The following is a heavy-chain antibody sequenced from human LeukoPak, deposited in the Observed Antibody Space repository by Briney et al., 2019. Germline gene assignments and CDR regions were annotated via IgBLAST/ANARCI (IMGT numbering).Heavy chain of an antibody. D-gene: IGHD4-23*01. CDR2: INEDGGEK. CDR3: AAERRGSSYYDGKEAFDH. Sequence: PGGSLRLSCVASSFTFNCWMSWLRQTPGRGPEWVANINEDGGEKRYADSVKGRFTITRDNAKNTLYLQINSLRAEDAAVYYCAAERRGSSYYDGKEAFDHWGQGTLVAVSS. J-gene: IGHJ4*02. CDR1: SFTFNCW. V-gene: IGHV3-7*01.